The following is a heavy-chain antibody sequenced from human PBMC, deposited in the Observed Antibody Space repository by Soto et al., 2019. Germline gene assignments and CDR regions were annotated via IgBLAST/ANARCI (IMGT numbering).Heavy chain of an antibody. CDR2: ISYDGSNK. V-gene: IGHV3-30*03. CDR3: AREGVAAALNYYYYYYMDV. J-gene: IGHJ6*03. D-gene: IGHD6-13*01. CDR1: GFTFSSYG. Sequence: PGGSLRLSCAASGFTFSSYGMHWVRQAPGKGLEWVAVISYDGSNKYYADSVKGRFTISRDNSKNTLYLQMNSLRAEDTAVYYCAREGVAAALNYYYYYYMDVWGKGTTVTVSS.